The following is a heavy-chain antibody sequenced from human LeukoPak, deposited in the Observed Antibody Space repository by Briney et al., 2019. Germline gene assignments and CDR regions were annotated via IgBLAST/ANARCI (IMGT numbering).Heavy chain of an antibody. CDR3: ASGYCSGGSCYSLDY. V-gene: IGHV3-30*04. D-gene: IGHD2-15*01. Sequence: GRSLRLSGAASGFTFSSYAMHWLHQAPGKGLEWVAVISYDGSNKYYADSVKGRFTISRDNSKNTLYLQMNSLRAEDTAVYYCASGYCSGGSCYSLDYWGQGTLVTVSS. CDR1: GFTFSSYA. CDR2: ISYDGSNK. J-gene: IGHJ4*02.